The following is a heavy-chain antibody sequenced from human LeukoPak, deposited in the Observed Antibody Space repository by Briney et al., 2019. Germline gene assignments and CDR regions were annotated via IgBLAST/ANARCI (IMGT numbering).Heavy chain of an antibody. D-gene: IGHD5-18*01. Sequence: PSETLSLTCAVSGYSISSGYYWGWIRQPPGKGLEWIGYIYYSGSTNYNPSLKSRVTISVDTSKNQFSLKLSSVTAADTAVYYCARVDTAMALFDYWGQGTLVTVSS. CDR2: IYYSGST. CDR1: GYSISSGYY. V-gene: IGHV4-59*01. CDR3: ARVDTAMALFDY. J-gene: IGHJ4*02.